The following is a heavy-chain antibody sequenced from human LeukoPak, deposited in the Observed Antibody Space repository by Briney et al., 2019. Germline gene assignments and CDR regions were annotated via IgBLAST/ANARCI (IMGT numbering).Heavy chain of an antibody. CDR1: GYTFTGYY. CDR3: ARSPRGYSYGLDFY. Sequence: GASVKVSCKASGYTFTGYYMHWVRQAPGQGLEWMGRINPNSGGTNYAQKFQGRVTMTRDTSISTAYMELSRLRSGDTAVYYCARSPRGYSYGLDFYWGQGTLVTVSS. J-gene: IGHJ4*02. CDR2: INPNSGGT. D-gene: IGHD5-18*01. V-gene: IGHV1-2*06.